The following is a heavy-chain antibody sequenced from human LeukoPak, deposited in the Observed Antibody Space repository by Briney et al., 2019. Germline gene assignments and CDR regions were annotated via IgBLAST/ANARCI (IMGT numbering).Heavy chain of an antibody. CDR3: ARGRSITMVRGVIITPYYFDY. J-gene: IGHJ4*02. Sequence: GRSLRLSCAASGFTFSSYGLHWVRQAPGKGLECVAVISKDGSNEHYADPGKGRFTISRDNSKNTLYLQMNSLRAEDTAVYYCARGRSITMVRGVIITPYYFDYWGQGTLVTVSS. D-gene: IGHD3-10*01. CDR2: ISKDGSNE. V-gene: IGHV3-30*04. CDR1: GFTFSSYG.